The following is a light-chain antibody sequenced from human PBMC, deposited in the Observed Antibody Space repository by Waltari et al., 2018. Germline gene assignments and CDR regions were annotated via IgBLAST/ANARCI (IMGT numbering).Light chain of an antibody. Sequence: QSALTQPASVSGSPGQSITISCTGTSSDVGGFNYVSWFQQHPAKAPKLLIFDVTNRPSGVSNRFSCSKSGHTASLTISGLQADDEAHYFCNSYSDSNSLVVFGGGTRLTVL. CDR1: SSDVGGFNY. J-gene: IGLJ2*01. CDR3: NSYSDSNSLVV. CDR2: DVT. V-gene: IGLV2-14*03.